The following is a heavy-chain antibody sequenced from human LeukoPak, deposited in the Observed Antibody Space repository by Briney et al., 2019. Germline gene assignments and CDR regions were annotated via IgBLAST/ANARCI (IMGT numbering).Heavy chain of an antibody. CDR1: GYTFTSYD. Sequence: ASVKVSCKASGYTFTSYDINWVRQATGQGLEWMGWMNPNSGNTGYAQKFQGRVTMTRNTSISTAYMELSSLRSEDTAVYYCARGSKGIVVVPAAPKKDYYCYMDVWGKGTTVTVSS. V-gene: IGHV1-8*01. CDR2: MNPNSGNT. D-gene: IGHD2-2*01. J-gene: IGHJ6*03. CDR3: ARGSKGIVVVPAAPKKDYYCYMDV.